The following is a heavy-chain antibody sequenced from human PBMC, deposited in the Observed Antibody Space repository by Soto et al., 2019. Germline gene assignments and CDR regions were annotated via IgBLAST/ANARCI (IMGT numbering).Heavy chain of an antibody. CDR1: GGSISSYY. Sequence: SETLSLTCTVSGGSISSYYWSWIRQPPGKGLEWIGYIYYSGSTNYNPSLKSRVTISVDTSKNQFSLKLSSVTAADTAVYYCARRSMDGLRISPPDYWGQGTLVTVSS. CDR2: IYYSGST. CDR3: ARRSMDGLRISPPDY. J-gene: IGHJ4*02. V-gene: IGHV4-59*08. D-gene: IGHD4-17*01.